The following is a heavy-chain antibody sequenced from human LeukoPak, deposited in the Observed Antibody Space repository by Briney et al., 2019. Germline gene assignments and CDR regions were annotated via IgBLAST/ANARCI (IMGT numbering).Heavy chain of an antibody. CDR1: GFTFSNYA. Sequence: GGSLRLSCAASGFTFSNYAMHWVRQAPGKGLVWVSRINSDGSSTYYADSVKGRFTISRDNAMNTLYLQMNSLRAEDTAVYYCARMYYHYYSDYYWAPDYWGQGTLVTVSS. V-gene: IGHV3-74*01. CDR2: INSDGSST. D-gene: IGHD3-3*02. J-gene: IGHJ4*02. CDR3: ARMYYHYYSDYYWAPDY.